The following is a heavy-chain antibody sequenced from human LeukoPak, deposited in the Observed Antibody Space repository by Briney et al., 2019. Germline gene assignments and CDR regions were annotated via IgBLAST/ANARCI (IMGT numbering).Heavy chain of an antibody. Sequence: GGSLRLSCAASGFTFSTYSMNWVRQAPGKGLEWVSFISTGSSTIYYADSVKGRFTISRDNAKNSLYLQMNSLIDEDTAVYYCARVAERQLWLRSAFDYWGQGTLVTVSS. CDR1: GFTFSTYS. J-gene: IGHJ4*02. CDR3: ARVAERQLWLRSAFDY. D-gene: IGHD5-18*01. CDR2: ISTGSSTI. V-gene: IGHV3-48*02.